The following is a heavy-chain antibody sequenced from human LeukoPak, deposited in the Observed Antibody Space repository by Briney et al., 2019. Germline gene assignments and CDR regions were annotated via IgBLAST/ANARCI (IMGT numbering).Heavy chain of an antibody. D-gene: IGHD6-19*01. Sequence: SETLSLTCTVSGGPISGSMTWGWVRQPPGKGLEWIGNVHFDGRTASNPSLRSRVTLSLDTSTNQFSPKVNSVTATDTALYYCARAVTGAGLDLWGQGLLVAVSS. CDR1: GGPISGSMT. CDR3: ARAVTGAGLDL. J-gene: IGHJ5*02. CDR2: VHFDGRT. V-gene: IGHV4-39*07.